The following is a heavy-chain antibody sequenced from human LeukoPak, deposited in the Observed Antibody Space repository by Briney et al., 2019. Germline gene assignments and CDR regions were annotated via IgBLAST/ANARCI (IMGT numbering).Heavy chain of an antibody. J-gene: IGHJ4*02. V-gene: IGHV3-23*01. CDR1: GFTFINAW. CDR3: ARDRSPYTTSAYYLDY. D-gene: IGHD3-22*01. CDR2: INANAGST. Sequence: QAGGSLRLSCAASGFTFINAWMSWVRQAPGKGLEWISTINANAGSTYYADSVKGRFTISRDNSKNTLYLQLNSLRDEDTAVYYCARDRSPYTTSAYYLDYWGQGTLVTVSS.